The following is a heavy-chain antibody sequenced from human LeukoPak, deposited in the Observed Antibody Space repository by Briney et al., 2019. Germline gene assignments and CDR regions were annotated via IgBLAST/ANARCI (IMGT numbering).Heavy chain of an antibody. J-gene: IGHJ4*02. Sequence: SETLSLTCAVYGGSFSGYYWSWIRQPPGKGLEWIGEINHSGSTNYNPSLKSRVTISVDTSKNQFSLKLSSVTAADTAVYYCARHLDARIAESPSLDYWGQGTLVTVSS. D-gene: IGHD6-13*01. CDR1: GGSFSGYY. CDR2: INHSGST. V-gene: IGHV4-34*01. CDR3: ARHLDARIAESPSLDY.